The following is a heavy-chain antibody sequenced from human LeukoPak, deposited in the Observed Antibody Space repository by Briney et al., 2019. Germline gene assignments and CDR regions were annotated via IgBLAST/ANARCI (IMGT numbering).Heavy chain of an antibody. CDR1: GFTFSNYA. D-gene: IGHD2-15*01. V-gene: IGHV3-23*01. J-gene: IGHJ4*02. CDR3: AKMRSVVVAASLNY. CDR2: ISGGGDST. Sequence: GGSLRLSCAASGFTFSNYAMSWVRQAPGKGLEWVSAISGGGDSTYYADSVKGRFTISRDNSKNTLYLQMNSLRAEDTAVYYCAKMRSVVVAASLNYWGQGTLVTVSS.